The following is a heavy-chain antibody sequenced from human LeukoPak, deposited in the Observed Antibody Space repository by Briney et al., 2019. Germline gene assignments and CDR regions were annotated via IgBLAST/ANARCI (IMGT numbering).Heavy chain of an antibody. J-gene: IGHJ3*02. CDR2: ISYDGSNK. V-gene: IGHV3-30*03. CDR1: GFTFSSYG. CDR3: ARDHPRSMAGAFDI. D-gene: IGHD5-24*01. Sequence: PGGSLRLSCAASGFTFSSYGMHWVRQAPGKGLEWVAVISYDGSNKYYADSVKGRFTISRDNSKNTLYLQMNSLRAEDTAVYYCARDHPRSMAGAFDIWGQGTMVTVSS.